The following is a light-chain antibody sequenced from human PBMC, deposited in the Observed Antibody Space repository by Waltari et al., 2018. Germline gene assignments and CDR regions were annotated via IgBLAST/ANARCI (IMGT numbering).Light chain of an antibody. Sequence: DVVMTQSPLSLPVTLGQPATISCRSSQSLVHSDGKTYLNWFHQRPGQSPRRLIYKVFNRDSGVQDRFSGSGSGTDFTLKISRVEAEDVGAYYCMQATQWPLTFGQGTKVEIK. J-gene: IGKJ1*01. CDR3: MQATQWPLT. V-gene: IGKV2-30*02. CDR2: KVF. CDR1: QSLVHSDGKTY.